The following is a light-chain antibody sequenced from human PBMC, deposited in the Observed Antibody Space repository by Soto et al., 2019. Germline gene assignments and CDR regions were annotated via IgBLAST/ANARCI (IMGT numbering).Light chain of an antibody. CDR2: DVS. CDR1: SSDVGYY. CDR3: CSYAGFVV. Sequence: QSALTQPRSVSGSPGQSVTISCTGTSSDVGYYVSWYQQHPGKAPKLMIHDVSQRPSGVPDRFSGSKSGNTASLTISGLQAEDEADYYCCSYAGFVVFGGGTQLTVL. J-gene: IGLJ2*01. V-gene: IGLV2-11*01.